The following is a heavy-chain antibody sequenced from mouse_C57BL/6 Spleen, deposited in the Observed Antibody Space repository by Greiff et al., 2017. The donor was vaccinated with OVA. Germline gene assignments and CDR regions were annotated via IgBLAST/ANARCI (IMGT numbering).Heavy chain of an antibody. D-gene: IGHD2-5*01. CDR2: IDPENGDT. CDR1: GFNIKDDY. V-gene: IGHV14-4*01. Sequence: VQLKQSGAELVRPGASVKLSCTASGFNIKDDYMHWVKQRPEQGLEWIGWIDPENGDTEYASKFQGKATITADTSSNTAYLQLSSLTSEDTAVFYCTTSGYSNYAMDYWGQGTSVTVSS. CDR3: TTSGYSNYAMDY. J-gene: IGHJ4*01.